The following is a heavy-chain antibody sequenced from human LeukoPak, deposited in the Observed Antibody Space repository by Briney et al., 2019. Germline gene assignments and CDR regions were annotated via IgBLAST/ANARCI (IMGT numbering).Heavy chain of an antibody. D-gene: IGHD6-13*01. CDR3: ASVDSSSFLGG. V-gene: IGHV4-38-2*02. CDR1: GYSISSGYY. J-gene: IGHJ4*02. CDR2: IYHSGST. Sequence: PSETLSLTCTVSGYSISSGYYWGWIRQPPGKGLEWIGSIYHSGSTYYNPSLKSRVTISVDTSKNQFSLKLSSVTAADTAVYYCASVDSSSFLGGWGQGTLVTVSS.